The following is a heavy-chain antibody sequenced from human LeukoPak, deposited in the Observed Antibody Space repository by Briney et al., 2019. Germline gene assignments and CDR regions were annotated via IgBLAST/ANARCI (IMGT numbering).Heavy chain of an antibody. CDR2: MNPNSGNT. CDR1: GYTFTSCD. D-gene: IGHD6-13*01. V-gene: IGHV1-8*01. Sequence: ASVKVSCKASGYTFTSCDINWVRQAPGQGLEWMGWMNPNSGNTGYAQKFQGRVTITRDTSISTAYMELRSLRSDDTAVYYCARAVSSSWYVYWGQGTLVTVSS. CDR3: ARAVSSSWYVY. J-gene: IGHJ4*02.